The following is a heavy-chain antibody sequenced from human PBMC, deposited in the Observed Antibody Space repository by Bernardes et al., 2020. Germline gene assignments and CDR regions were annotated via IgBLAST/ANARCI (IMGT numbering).Heavy chain of an antibody. J-gene: IGHJ5*02. CDR2: ISSSGSTI. V-gene: IGHV3-11*01. Sequence: GGSLRLSCAASGFTFSDYYMSWIRQAPGKGLEWVSYISSSGSTIYYADSVKGRFTISRDNAKNSLYLQMNSLRAEDTAVYYCARVSEAGGPGMVREPHSHHFDPWGQGTLVTVSS. D-gene: IGHD3-10*01. CDR3: ARVSEAGGPGMVREPHSHHFDP. CDR1: GFTFSDYY.